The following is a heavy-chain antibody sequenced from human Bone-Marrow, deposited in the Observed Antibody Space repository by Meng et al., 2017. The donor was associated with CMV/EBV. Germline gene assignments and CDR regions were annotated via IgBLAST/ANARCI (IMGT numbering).Heavy chain of an antibody. CDR3: ASDSSGYYFFDS. V-gene: IGHV4-38-2*02. CDR2: VFHSGST. D-gene: IGHD6-19*01. Sequence: SETLSLTCSVSGYPINRGYYWGWIRQPPGKGLEWIGNVFHSGSTHYNPSLKSRVTISIDTSKNQFSLKLNSVTAADTAVFYCASDSSGYYFFDSWGQGTLVTVSS. CDR1: GYPINRGYY. J-gene: IGHJ4*02.